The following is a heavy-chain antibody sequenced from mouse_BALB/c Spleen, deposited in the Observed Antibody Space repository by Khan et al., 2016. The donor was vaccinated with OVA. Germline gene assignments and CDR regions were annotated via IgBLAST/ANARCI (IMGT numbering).Heavy chain of an antibody. CDR2: INTYTGKP. CDR3: ARVGYNGTMDY. V-gene: IGHV9-3-1*01. J-gene: IGHJ4*01. D-gene: IGHD2-14*01. CDR1: GYTFTNNG. Sequence: QIQLVQSGPELKKPGETVKISCKASGYTFTNNGMNWVNLAPGKVFQWMGWINTYTGKPDYADDFKGRFAFSLETSASTAYLQINNLKNEDTARYFCARVGYNGTMDYWGQGTSVTVSS.